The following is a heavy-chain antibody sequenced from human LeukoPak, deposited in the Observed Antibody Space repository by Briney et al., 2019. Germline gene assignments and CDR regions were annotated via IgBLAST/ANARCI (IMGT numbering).Heavy chain of an antibody. CDR1: GFTFGSYG. Sequence: GGSLRLSCAASGFTFGSYGMHWVRQAPGKGLEWVAVISYDGSNKYYADSVKGRFTISRDNSKNTLYLQMNSLRAEDTAVYYCAKAIPTSYDILTGNYYYYGMDVWGQGTTVTVSS. J-gene: IGHJ6*02. V-gene: IGHV3-30*18. CDR3: AKAIPTSYDILTGNYYYYGMDV. CDR2: ISYDGSNK. D-gene: IGHD3-9*01.